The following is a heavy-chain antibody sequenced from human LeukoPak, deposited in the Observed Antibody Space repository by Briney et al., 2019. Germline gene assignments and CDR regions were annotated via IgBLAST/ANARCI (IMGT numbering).Heavy chain of an antibody. Sequence: GGSLRLSCAASGFTFSTYAMSWVRQAPGKGLEWVSGIRGSGDSTYYADSVKGRFTISRDNSKNTLYLQMNSLRAEDTAVYYCASEEGNWFDPWGQGTLATVSS. CDR3: ASEEGNWFDP. V-gene: IGHV3-23*01. CDR1: GFTFSTYA. J-gene: IGHJ5*02. CDR2: IRGSGDST.